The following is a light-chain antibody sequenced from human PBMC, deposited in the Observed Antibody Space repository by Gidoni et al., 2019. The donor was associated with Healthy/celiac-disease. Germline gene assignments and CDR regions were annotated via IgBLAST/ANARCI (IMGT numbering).Light chain of an antibody. CDR2: DAS. J-gene: IGKJ4*01. CDR1: QDISNY. V-gene: IGKV1-33*01. Sequence: DIQMTQSPSSLSASVGDRVTITCQASQDISNYFNWYQQKPGKAPKLLIYDASHLETGVPSRFSGSGSGTDFTFTISSLQPEDIATYYCQQYDNLLTFGGGTKVEIK. CDR3: QQYDNLLT.